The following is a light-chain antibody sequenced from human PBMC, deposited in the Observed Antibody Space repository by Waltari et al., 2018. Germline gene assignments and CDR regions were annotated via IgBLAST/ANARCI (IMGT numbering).Light chain of an antibody. Sequence: QSALTQAASVSGSPGQSITISCTGSSSDIGDSNSVSWYQQRPGKAPKLLIYDVSERPSGVSNRFSGSKSGNTASLTISGLQAEDEADYYCSSSTTTSTPVFGGGTKLTVL. CDR1: SSDIGDSNS. J-gene: IGLJ2*01. CDR3: SSSTTTSTPV. CDR2: DVS. V-gene: IGLV2-14*01.